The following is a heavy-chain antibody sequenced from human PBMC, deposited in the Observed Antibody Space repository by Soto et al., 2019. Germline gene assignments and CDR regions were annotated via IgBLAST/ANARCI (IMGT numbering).Heavy chain of an antibody. CDR3: ARTSSSGVTTYYYYYGMDV. CDR2: IDPSDSYT. D-gene: IGHD3-3*01. Sequence: GESLKISCKGSGYSFTSYWISWVRQMPGKGLEWMGRIDPSDSYTNYSPSFQGHVTISADKSISTAYLQWSSLKASDTAMYYCARTSSSGVTTYYYYYGMDVWGQGTTVTVS. J-gene: IGHJ6*02. CDR1: GYSFTSYW. V-gene: IGHV5-10-1*01.